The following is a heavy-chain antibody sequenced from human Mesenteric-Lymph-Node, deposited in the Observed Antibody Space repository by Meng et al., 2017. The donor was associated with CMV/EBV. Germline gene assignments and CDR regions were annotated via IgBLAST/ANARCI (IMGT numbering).Heavy chain of an antibody. V-gene: IGHV1-2*02. D-gene: IGHD2-2*01. CDR3: ARDRDILVEPTVPHNYFDP. CDR2: IRPSSGYT. J-gene: IGHJ5*02. CDR1: FTDYY. Sequence: FTDYYIHWVRQAPGQGLEWVGWIRPSSGYTNYAQKFQGRVTMTRDTSITTAYMELNSLKSDDTAVYYCARDRDILVEPTVPHNYFDPWGQGALVTVSS.